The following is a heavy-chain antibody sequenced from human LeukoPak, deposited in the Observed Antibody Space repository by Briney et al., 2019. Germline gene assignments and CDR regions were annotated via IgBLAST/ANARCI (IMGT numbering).Heavy chain of an antibody. Sequence: ASVKVSCKASGYTFTGYYMHWVRQAPGQGLEWMGWTNPNSGGTNYAQKFQGRVTMTRDTSISTAYMELSRLRSDDTAVYYCARVGRRGYSSMYRFDYWGQGTLVTVSS. D-gene: IGHD2-15*01. CDR1: GYTFTGYY. J-gene: IGHJ4*02. CDR2: TNPNSGGT. CDR3: ARVGRRGYSSMYRFDY. V-gene: IGHV1-2*02.